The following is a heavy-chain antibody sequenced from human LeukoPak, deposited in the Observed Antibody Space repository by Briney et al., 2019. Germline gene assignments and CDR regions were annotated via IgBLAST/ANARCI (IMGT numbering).Heavy chain of an antibody. J-gene: IGHJ4*02. V-gene: IGHV3-7*01. Sequence: GGSLRLSCAAAGLSISNFWMHWVRQAPGKGLEWVAIIDKNGNEIKYVDSVKGRFTLSRDNAKNSVYLQMNSLRTEDTALYYCVTDGDKWNDFEYWGQGTLVTVSS. CDR3: VTDGDKWNDFEY. D-gene: IGHD1-1*01. CDR2: IDKNGNEI. CDR1: GLSISNFW.